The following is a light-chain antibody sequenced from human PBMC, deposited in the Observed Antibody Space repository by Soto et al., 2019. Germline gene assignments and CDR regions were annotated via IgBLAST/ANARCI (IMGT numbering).Light chain of an antibody. CDR1: SSDVGDYNY. J-gene: IGLJ1*01. CDR3: SSYAGSLYV. Sequence: QSALTQPPSASGSPGQSVTISCTGTSSDVGDYNYVSWYQQHPGKAPKLMIYEVSKRPSGVPDRFSGSKSGNTASLTVSGLQDEDEADYCSSYAGSLYVFGTGTKLTVL. CDR2: EVS. V-gene: IGLV2-8*01.